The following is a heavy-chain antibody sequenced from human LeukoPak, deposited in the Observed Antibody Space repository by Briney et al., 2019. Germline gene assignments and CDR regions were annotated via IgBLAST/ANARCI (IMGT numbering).Heavy chain of an antibody. V-gene: IGHV3-30*18. Sequence: PGGSLRLSCAASGFTFSSYGMHRVRQAPGKGLEWVAVISYDGSNKYYADSVKGRFTISRDNSKNTLYLQMNSLRAEDTAVYYCAKDSEDIVVVEAAVRDGGYFDYWGQGTLVTVSS. D-gene: IGHD2-15*01. CDR3: AKDSEDIVVVEAAVRDGGYFDY. CDR2: ISYDGSNK. CDR1: GFTFSSYG. J-gene: IGHJ4*02.